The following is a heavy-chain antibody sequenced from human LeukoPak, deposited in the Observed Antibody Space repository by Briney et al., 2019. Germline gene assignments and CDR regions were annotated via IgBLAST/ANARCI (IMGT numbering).Heavy chain of an antibody. V-gene: IGHV1-69*10. D-gene: IGHD3-3*01. CDR3: AGIPVFGVVLHQEPV. Sequence: SVKVSCKASGYTFTDYYMHWVRQAPGQGLEWMGVFIPILDTANSTQKFQGRLTITADKSTNTVYMELSSLRFDDTAVYFCAGIPVFGVVLHQEPVWGKGTTVTVSS. CDR1: GYTFTDYY. J-gene: IGHJ6*03. CDR2: FIPILDTA.